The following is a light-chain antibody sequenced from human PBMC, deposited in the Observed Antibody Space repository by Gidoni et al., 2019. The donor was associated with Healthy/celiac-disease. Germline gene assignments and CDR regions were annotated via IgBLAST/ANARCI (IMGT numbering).Light chain of an antibody. V-gene: IGKV1-NL1*01. J-gene: IGKJ1*01. CDR1: QGISNS. CDR2: SAS. Sequence: DIQMTQSPSSLSASVGDRVTITCLASQGISNSLAWYQQKPGKAPKLLLYSASRLESGVPSRFSGSGTGTDYTLTISSMQPEDFATYYCQQYYSTPPTFXQXTKVXIK. CDR3: QQYYSTPPT.